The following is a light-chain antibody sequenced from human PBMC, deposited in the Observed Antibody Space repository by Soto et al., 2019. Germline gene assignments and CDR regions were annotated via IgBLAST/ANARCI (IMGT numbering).Light chain of an antibody. CDR3: SSYTTSSTLYV. CDR2: DVR. Sequence: QSVLTQPASVSGSPGQSITISCTGTSSDVGSYNLVSWYQQHPGKAPKLMIYDVRNRPSGISIRFSGSKSGNTASLTISGLQAEDEADYYCSSYTTSSTLYVFGTGTKVTVL. V-gene: IGLV2-14*02. CDR1: SSDVGSYNL. J-gene: IGLJ1*01.